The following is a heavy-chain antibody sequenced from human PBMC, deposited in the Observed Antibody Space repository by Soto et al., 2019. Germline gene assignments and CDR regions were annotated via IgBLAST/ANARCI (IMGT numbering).Heavy chain of an antibody. Sequence: QVYLVESGGGVVQPGGSLRLSCGASAFTLSSFAMHWVRQAPGKGPEWLGAISSDGNIDSYGDSVRGRFTVSRDNSKNRVFLQMNSLRRDDTAVYYCAKGHVAVIHSGFDMWGQGTMVTVSS. V-gene: IGHV3-30*18. D-gene: IGHD6-19*01. J-gene: IGHJ3*02. CDR3: AKGHVAVIHSGFDM. CDR1: AFTLSSFA. CDR2: ISSDGNID.